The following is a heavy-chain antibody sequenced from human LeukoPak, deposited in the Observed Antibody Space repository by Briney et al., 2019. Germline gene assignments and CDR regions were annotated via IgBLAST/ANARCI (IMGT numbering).Heavy chain of an antibody. CDR2: ISAYNGNT. V-gene: IGHV1-18*01. CDR1: GYTFTSYG. Sequence: GASVKVSCKASGYTFTSYGISWVRQAPGQGLEWMGWISAYNGNTNYAQKLQGRVTMTTDTSTSTAYMELRSLRSDDTAVYYCARAFKRYYYGSSAWGNFDYWGQGTLVTVSS. D-gene: IGHD3-22*01. CDR3: ARAFKRYYYGSSAWGNFDY. J-gene: IGHJ4*02.